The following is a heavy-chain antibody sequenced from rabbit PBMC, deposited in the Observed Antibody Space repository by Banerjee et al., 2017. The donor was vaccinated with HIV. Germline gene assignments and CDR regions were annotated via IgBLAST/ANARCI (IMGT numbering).Heavy chain of an antibody. CDR2: IYAGSSGST. V-gene: IGHV1S40*01. CDR1: GFSFSSSYY. Sequence: QSLEESGGDLVKPGASLTLTCTASGFSFSSSYYMCWVRQAPGKGLEWIACIYAGSSGSTYYANWAKGRFTISKTSSTTVTLQMTSLTAADTATYFCARDDDYGDYYGMDLWGQGTLVTV. D-gene: IGHD2-1*01. CDR3: ARDDDYGDYYGMDL. J-gene: IGHJ6*01.